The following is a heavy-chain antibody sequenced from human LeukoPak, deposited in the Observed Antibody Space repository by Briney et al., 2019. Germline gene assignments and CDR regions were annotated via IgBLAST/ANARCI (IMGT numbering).Heavy chain of an antibody. CDR1: GYTFTGYY. CDR2: INPNSGGT. Sequence: GASVKVSCKASGYTFTGYYMHWVRQAPGQGLEWMGWINPNSGGTNYAQKFQGRVTMTRDTSISTAYMELSRLRSDDTAVYYCASEGYDSSGSYYFDYWGQGTLVTVSS. CDR3: ASEGYDSSGSYYFDY. D-gene: IGHD3-22*01. V-gene: IGHV1-2*02. J-gene: IGHJ4*02.